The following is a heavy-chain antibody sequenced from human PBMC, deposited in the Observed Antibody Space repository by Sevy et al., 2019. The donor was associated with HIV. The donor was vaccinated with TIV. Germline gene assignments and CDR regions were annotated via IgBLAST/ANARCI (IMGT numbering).Heavy chain of an antibody. V-gene: IGHV3-21*01. J-gene: IGHJ4*02. Sequence: GGSLRLSCAASGFTFSYDGLSWVRQAPGKGLEWVSSISSSSSYIYYADSVQGRFTISRDNAKNSLYLQMSSLGAEDTAVYYCARHGIATVGHSYYFDLWGQGTLVTVSS. CDR1: GFTFSYDG. CDR3: ARHGIATVGHSYYFDL. CDR2: ISSSSSYI. D-gene: IGHD6-13*01.